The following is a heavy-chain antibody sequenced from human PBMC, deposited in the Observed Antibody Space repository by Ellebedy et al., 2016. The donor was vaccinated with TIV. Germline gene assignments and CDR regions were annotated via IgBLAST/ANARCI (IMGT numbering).Heavy chain of an antibody. V-gene: IGHV3-23*01. CDR3: AKDEGIYVGGYFDL. CDR1: GFTFSSYA. D-gene: IGHD5/OR15-5a*01. J-gene: IGHJ2*01. CDR2: ISGGGDST. Sequence: GGSLRLSCAASGFTFSSYAMSWVRQAPGKGLEWVSIISGGGDSTFYAGSVKGRFTISRDNSKNSLYLQMNSLRAEDTALYYCAKDEGIYVGGYFDLWGRGTLVTVSS.